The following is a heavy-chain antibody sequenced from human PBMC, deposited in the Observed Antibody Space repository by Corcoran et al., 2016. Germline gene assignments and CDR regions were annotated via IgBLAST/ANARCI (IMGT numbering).Heavy chain of an antibody. Sequence: EVQLVQSGAEVKKSVESLKISCQGSGDNFPNYWIGWVRQMHGKGLERMGIVFPDGSDTRYSPSFQGQVTIAADKSSSTAYLQWSSLQASDSAMDYCAGHFVSVITGSRRGAFDIWGQATMIIVSS. V-gene: IGHV5-51*01. CDR2: VFPDGSDT. J-gene: IGHJ3*02. CDR1: GDNFPNYW. D-gene: IGHD3-16*01. CDR3: AGHFVSVITGSRRGAFDI.